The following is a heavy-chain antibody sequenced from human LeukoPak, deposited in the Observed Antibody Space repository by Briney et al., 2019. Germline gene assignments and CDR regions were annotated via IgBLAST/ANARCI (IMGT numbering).Heavy chain of an antibody. CDR3: AKEIGGSGSYACDY. V-gene: IGHV3-30*18. D-gene: IGHD1-26*01. J-gene: IGHJ4*02. CDR2: ISYDGNNK. CDR1: GFTFSSYG. Sequence: GGSLRLSCAASGFTFSSYGMHWVRQAPGKGLEWVAVISYDGNNKYYADSVKGRLTISRDNSKNTLYLQMNSLRVEDTAVYYCAKEIGGSGSYACDYWGQGTLVTVSS.